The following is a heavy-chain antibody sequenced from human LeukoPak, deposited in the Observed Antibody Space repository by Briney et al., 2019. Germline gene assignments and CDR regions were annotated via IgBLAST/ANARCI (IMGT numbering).Heavy chain of an antibody. J-gene: IGHJ6*02. D-gene: IGHD6-25*01. Sequence: GGSLRLSCAASGFTFDDYAMHWVRHAPGKGLEWVSGISWNSGNIDYADSMKGRFTISRDNAKNSLYLQMNSLRAEDTGLYYCAKDSSGYSGLDVWGQGTTVTVSS. CDR3: AKDSSGYSGLDV. CDR1: GFTFDDYA. V-gene: IGHV3-9*01. CDR2: ISWNSGNI.